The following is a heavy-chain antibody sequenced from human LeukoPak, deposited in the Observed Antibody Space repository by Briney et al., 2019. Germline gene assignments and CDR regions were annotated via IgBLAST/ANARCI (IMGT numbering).Heavy chain of an antibody. D-gene: IGHD4-17*01. J-gene: IGHJ5*02. CDR1: GGTFSSYA. CDR2: IIPIFGTA. CDR3: ARDDYGDSKGWFDP. V-gene: IGHV1-69*06. Sequence: SVKVSCKASGGTFSSYAISWVRQAPGQGLEWMGGIIPIFGTANYAQKFQGRVTITADKSTSTAYMELSSLRSEDTAVYYCARDDYGDSKGWFDPWGQGTLVTVSS.